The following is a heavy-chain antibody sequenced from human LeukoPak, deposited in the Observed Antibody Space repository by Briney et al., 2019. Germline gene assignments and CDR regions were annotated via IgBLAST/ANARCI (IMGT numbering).Heavy chain of an antibody. D-gene: IGHD1-14*01. J-gene: IGHJ5*02. CDR3: ARIYGINNWFDP. V-gene: IGHV5-10-1*01. Sequence: GESLRISCKGSGYSFTSYWISWVRQMPGKGLEWMGRIDPSDSYTNYSPSFQGHDTISADKSISTAYLQWSSLKASDTAMYYCARIYGINNWFDPWGQGTLVTVSS. CDR1: GYSFTSYW. CDR2: IDPSDSYT.